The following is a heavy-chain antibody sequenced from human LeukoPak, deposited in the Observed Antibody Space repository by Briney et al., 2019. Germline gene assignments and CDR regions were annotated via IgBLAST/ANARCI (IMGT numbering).Heavy chain of an antibody. CDR2: IIPIFGTA. CDR3: ARGTLAAIRLGYFDF. J-gene: IGHJ4*02. D-gene: IGHD6-13*01. Sequence: GASVKVSCNASGGTFSNYAITWLRQAPGQGLEWMGGIIPIFGTANYAQKFQGRVTITADESTSTAYMEPSSLRSEDTAVYYCARGTLAAIRLGYFDFWGQGTLVTVSS. V-gene: IGHV1-69*13. CDR1: GGTFSNYA.